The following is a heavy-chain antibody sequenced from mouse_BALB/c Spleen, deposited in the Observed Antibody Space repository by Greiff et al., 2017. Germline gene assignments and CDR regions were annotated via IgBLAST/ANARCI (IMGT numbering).Heavy chain of an antibody. Sequence: VQLQQSGAELVRPGSSVKISCKASGYAFSSYWMNWVKQRPGQGLEWIGQIYPGDGDTNYNGKFKGKATLTADKSSSTAYMQLSSLTSEDSAVYFCARSIYDYDFMDYWGQGTSVTVSS. CDR2: IYPGDGDT. D-gene: IGHD2-4*01. V-gene: IGHV1-80*01. CDR3: ARSIYDYDFMDY. CDR1: GYAFSSYW. J-gene: IGHJ4*01.